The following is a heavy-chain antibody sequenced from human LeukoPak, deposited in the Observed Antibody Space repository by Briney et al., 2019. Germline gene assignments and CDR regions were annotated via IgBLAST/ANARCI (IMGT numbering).Heavy chain of an antibody. CDR1: GFTFSSYG. V-gene: IGHV3-33*06. Sequence: GGSLRLSCAASGFTFSSYGMHWVRQAPGKGLEWVAVIWYDGSNKYYADSVKGRFTISRDNSKNTLYLQMNSLRAEDTAVYYCAKDGVARDFDYWGQGTLVTVSS. CDR3: AKDGVARDFDY. CDR2: IWYDGSNK. J-gene: IGHJ4*02. D-gene: IGHD5-12*01.